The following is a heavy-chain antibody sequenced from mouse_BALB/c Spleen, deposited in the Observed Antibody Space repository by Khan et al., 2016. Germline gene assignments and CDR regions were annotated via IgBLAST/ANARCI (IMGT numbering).Heavy chain of an antibody. CDR3: VSHYGSSSWYFDV. CDR1: GFSLTSYD. V-gene: IGHV2-9-2*01. Sequence: QVQLKESGPGLVAPSQSLSITCTVSGFSLTSYDISWIRQPPGKGLEWLGVIWTGGGTNYNSAFMSRLSISKDNSKSQVFLKMNSLQTDDTAIYYCVSHYGSSSWYFDVWGAGTTVTVSS. J-gene: IGHJ1*01. D-gene: IGHD1-1*01. CDR2: IWTGGGT.